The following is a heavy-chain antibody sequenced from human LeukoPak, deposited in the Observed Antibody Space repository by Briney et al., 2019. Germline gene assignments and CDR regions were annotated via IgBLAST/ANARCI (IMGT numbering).Heavy chain of an antibody. V-gene: IGHV3-9*01. CDR2: ISWSSGSI. D-gene: IGHD3-10*01. Sequence: GGSLRLSCAASGFTFDDYAMHWVRQAPGKGLEWVSGISWSSGSIGYADSVKGRFTISRDNAKNSLYLQMNSLRAEDTALYYCAKDIGSGSRDINYYYYGMDVWGQGTTVTVSS. J-gene: IGHJ6*02. CDR3: AKDIGSGSRDINYYYYGMDV. CDR1: GFTFDDYA.